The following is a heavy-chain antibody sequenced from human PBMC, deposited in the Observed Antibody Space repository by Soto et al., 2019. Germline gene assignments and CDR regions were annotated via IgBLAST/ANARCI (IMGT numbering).Heavy chain of an antibody. D-gene: IGHD3-10*01. J-gene: IGHJ4*02. CDR2: ISGRGGST. V-gene: IGHV3-23*01. CDR3: ARRKRNYYGSGSYEDEGFDY. Sequence: GSLGLSWAASGFTFSSYAMGWGRQAPGKGVEWGSAISGRGGSTYYADSGKGRFTISRDNSKNTLYLQMNSLRAEDTAVYYCARRKRNYYGSGSYEDEGFDYWGQGTLVTVSS. CDR1: GFTFSSYA.